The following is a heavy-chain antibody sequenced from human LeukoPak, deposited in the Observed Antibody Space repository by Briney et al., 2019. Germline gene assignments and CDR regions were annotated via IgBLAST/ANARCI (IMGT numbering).Heavy chain of an antibody. CDR3: ARVFGPFGGKVTIFGVVIGGGNNWFDP. CDR2: MNPNSGNT. Sequence: ASVEVSCKASGYTFTSYDINWVRQATGQGLEWMGWMNPNSGNTGYAQKFQGRVTMTRNTSISTAYMELSSLRSEDTAVYYCARVFGPFGGKVTIFGVVIGGGNNWFDPWGQGTLVTVSS. J-gene: IGHJ5*02. V-gene: IGHV1-8*01. D-gene: IGHD3-3*01. CDR1: GYTFTSYD.